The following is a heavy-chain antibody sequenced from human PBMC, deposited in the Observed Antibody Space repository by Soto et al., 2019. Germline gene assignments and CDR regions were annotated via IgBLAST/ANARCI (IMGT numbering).Heavy chain of an antibody. CDR2: IYHNGSP. J-gene: IGHJ5*02. V-gene: IGHV4-4*02. D-gene: IGHD4-17*01. CDR3: ATLPPRIAVTVLPIPT. Sequence: VQLRQAGPGLVKTSGTLSLTCVVSGGSVSSTNWWTWVRQPPGKRLEWIGEIYHNGSPTYSPSLRGRATISVDKSNHQFSPRLGSVTAADTAVYYCATLPPRIAVTVLPIPTWGQGIQVTVSS. CDR1: GGSVSSTNW.